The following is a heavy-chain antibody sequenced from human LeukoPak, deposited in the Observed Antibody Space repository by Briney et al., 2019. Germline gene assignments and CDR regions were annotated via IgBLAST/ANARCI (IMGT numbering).Heavy chain of an antibody. Sequence: ASVKVCFNASGYTFTIYDISWVRQATAQGLEWMGWLNSNSGNTGYAHKFQGRGTMTRNTSISTAYMELSSLRSEDTAVYYCARAFGWLNAFDIWGQGTMVTISS. CDR2: LNSNSGNT. CDR1: GYTFTIYD. CDR3: ARAFGWLNAFDI. J-gene: IGHJ3*02. D-gene: IGHD3-9*01. V-gene: IGHV1-8*01.